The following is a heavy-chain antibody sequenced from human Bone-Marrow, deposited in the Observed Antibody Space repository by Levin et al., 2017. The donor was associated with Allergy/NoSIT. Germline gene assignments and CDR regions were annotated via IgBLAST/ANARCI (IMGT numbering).Heavy chain of an antibody. CDR3: AKDRRAYSGSPDY. Sequence: GGSLRLSCIVSGFTFSDYSIYWVRQAPGKGLEWISSISSDSSDLYYADSVKGRFTISRDNSKNTVYLQMNSLRAEDTALYYCAKDRRAYSGSPDYWGQGTLVTVSS. V-gene: IGHV3-21*04. J-gene: IGHJ4*02. CDR2: ISSDSSDL. CDR1: GFTFSDYS. D-gene: IGHD1-26*01.